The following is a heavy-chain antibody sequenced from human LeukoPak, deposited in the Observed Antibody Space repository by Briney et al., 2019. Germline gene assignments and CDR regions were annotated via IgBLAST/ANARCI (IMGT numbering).Heavy chain of an antibody. CDR2: ISSSSSYI. J-gene: IGHJ4*02. CDR3: ARSGIKMVRGVIIKSPYHMDV. D-gene: IGHD3-10*01. V-gene: IGHV3-21*01. Sequence: GGSLRLSCAASGFTLSTYTMNWVRQAPGKGLEWVSSISSSSSYIYYADSVKGRFTISRDDAKNSLSLQMNSLRAEDTAVYYCARSGIKMVRGVIIKSPYHMDVWGQGTLVTVSS. CDR1: GFTLSTYT.